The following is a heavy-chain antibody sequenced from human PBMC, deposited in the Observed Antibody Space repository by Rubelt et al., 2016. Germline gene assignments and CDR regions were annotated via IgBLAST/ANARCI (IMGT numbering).Heavy chain of an antibody. CDR1: GGSFSGYS. V-gene: IGHV4-34*01. Sequence: QVQVQQWGAGLLKPSETLSLTCAVYGGSFSGYSWSWIRQPPGKGLEWIGKINHIGSTDYNPSLKRRVTLSLDTSKNQLSLKLRSVTAADTAVYYCVYGDYGVDYWGQGTLVAVSS. J-gene: IGHJ4*02. CDR2: INHIGST. CDR3: VYGDYGVDY. D-gene: IGHD4-17*01.